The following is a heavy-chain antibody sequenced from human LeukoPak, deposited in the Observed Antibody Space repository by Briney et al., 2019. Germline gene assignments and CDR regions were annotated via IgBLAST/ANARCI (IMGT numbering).Heavy chain of an antibody. Sequence: SVKVSCKASGGTFSSYAISWVRQAPGQGLEWMGGIIPIFGTANYAQKFQGRVTITTDESTSTAYMELRSLRSDDTAVYYCARDRTIFGVVPPLDYWGQGTLVTVSS. V-gene: IGHV1-69*05. CDR1: GGTFSSYA. J-gene: IGHJ4*02. CDR2: IIPIFGTA. CDR3: ARDRTIFGVVPPLDY. D-gene: IGHD3-3*01.